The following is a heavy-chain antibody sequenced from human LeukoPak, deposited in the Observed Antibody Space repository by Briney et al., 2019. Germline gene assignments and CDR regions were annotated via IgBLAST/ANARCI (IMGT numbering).Heavy chain of an antibody. V-gene: IGHV4-61*02. D-gene: IGHD3-22*01. CDR2: IHTSGST. CDR3: ARGALIVVAERGPYYFDS. CDR1: GGSISSGSYY. J-gene: IGHJ4*02. Sequence: ASETLSLTCTVSGGSISSGSYYWSWIRQPAGKGLEWIGRIHTSGSTNYNSSLKSRVTISVDTSKNQFSLKLSSVTAADTAVYSCARGALIVVAERGPYYFDSWGQGTLVTVSS.